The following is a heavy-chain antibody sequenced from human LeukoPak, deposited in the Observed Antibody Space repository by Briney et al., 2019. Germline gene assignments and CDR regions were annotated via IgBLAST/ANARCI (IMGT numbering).Heavy chain of an antibody. CDR2: VRKDGDGK. CDR1: AFTFSSYV. V-gene: IGHV3-30*03. Sequence: GRSLRLSCAASAFTFSSYVMHWARQAPGEGLEWVGVVRKDGDGKVYGNSVKGRFTISRDNSRDTLYLQMDSLTTEDTAIYYCATEDHTSGHAGALGFDPWGQGTLVTVS. D-gene: IGHD3-22*01. CDR3: ATEDHTSGHAGALGFDP. J-gene: IGHJ5*02.